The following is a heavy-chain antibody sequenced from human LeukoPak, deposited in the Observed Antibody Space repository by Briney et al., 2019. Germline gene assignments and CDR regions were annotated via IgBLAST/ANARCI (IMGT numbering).Heavy chain of an antibody. J-gene: IGHJ6*02. D-gene: IGHD3-10*01. CDR2: ISYDGSNK. CDR1: GLSLNSYA. Sequence: GGSLRLSCAASGLSLNSYAIHWVRQAPGKGLEWVTAISYDGSNKHYADSVRGRFTISRDNSKNTLYLQMNSLRSDDTAVYYCAQGGSEIYYFYHGMDVWGQGTTVTVSS. CDR3: AQGGSEIYYFYHGMDV. V-gene: IGHV3-30*03.